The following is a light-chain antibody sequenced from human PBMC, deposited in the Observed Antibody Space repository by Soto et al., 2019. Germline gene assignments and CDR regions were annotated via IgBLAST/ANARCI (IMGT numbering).Light chain of an antibody. CDR2: DDN. V-gene: IGLV1-51*01. Sequence: QSVLTQPPSVSAAPGQKVTISCSGTSSNIGNNYVSWYQQIPGTAPKLLIYDDNKRPSGIPDRFSGSKSGTSATLGISGLQTGDEADYYCGAWDSSLSEGEFGGGTQLTVL. J-gene: IGLJ2*01. CDR1: SSNIGNNY. CDR3: GAWDSSLSEGE.